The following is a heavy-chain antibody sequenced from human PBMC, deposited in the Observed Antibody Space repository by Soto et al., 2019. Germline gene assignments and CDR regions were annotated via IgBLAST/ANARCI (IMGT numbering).Heavy chain of an antibody. CDR3: AYSSNPFDS. D-gene: IGHD6-13*01. CDR1: GFSFSSFA. J-gene: IGHJ4*02. Sequence: PGGSLRLSCRASGFSFSSFAMTWVRQAPGKGLEWVSSIGGSGIITYYTDSVKGRFTISRDNSGNTLFLHMNSLRADDTAVYYCAYSSNPFDSWGQGT. CDR2: IGGSGIIT. V-gene: IGHV3-23*01.